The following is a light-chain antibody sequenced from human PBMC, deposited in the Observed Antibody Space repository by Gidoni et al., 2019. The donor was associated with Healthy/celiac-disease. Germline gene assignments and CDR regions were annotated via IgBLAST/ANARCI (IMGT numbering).Light chain of an antibody. CDR1: QSVSSN. Sequence: EIVMTQSPATLSVSPGERATLSCTASQSVSSNLAWYQQKPGQAPRLLIYGASTRATGIPTRFSGSGSGTEFTLTISSLQSEDFAVYYCQQYNNWPPATFGGXTKVEIK. V-gene: IGKV3-15*01. CDR2: GAS. J-gene: IGKJ4*01. CDR3: QQYNNWPPAT.